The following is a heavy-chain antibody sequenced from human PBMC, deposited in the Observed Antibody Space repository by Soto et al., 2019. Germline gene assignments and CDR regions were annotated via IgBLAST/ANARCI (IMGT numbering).Heavy chain of an antibody. CDR2: IYPGDSDT. D-gene: IGHD2-15*01. CDR1: GYSFTSYW. J-gene: IGHJ4*02. CDR3: ARPPKYCSGGSCPLDY. V-gene: IGHV5-51*01. Sequence: GESLKISCKGSGYSFTSYWIGWVRQMPGKGLEWMGIIYPGDSDTRYSPSFQGQVTISADKSISTAYLQWSGLKASDTAMYYCARPPKYCSGGSCPLDYWGQGTLVTVSS.